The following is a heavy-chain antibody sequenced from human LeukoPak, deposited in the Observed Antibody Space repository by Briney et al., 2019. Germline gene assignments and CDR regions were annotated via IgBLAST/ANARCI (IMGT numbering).Heavy chain of an antibody. D-gene: IGHD4-17*01. CDR2: MYYSGST. CDR1: GGSFSSYY. V-gene: IGHV4-59*01. Sequence: SETLSLTRTVSGGSFSSYYWSWIRQPPGKGLEWIGYMYYSGSTNYNPSLKSRVTISVDTSKNQFSLKLSSVTAADTAVYYCAGGMTTVTRFDYWGQGTLVTVSS. CDR3: AGGMTTVTRFDY. J-gene: IGHJ4*02.